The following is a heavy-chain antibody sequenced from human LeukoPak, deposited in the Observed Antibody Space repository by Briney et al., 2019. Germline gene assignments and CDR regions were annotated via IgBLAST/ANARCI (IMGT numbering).Heavy chain of an antibody. CDR2: IIPISGTA. CDR1: GGTFSSYA. V-gene: IGHV1-69*05. CDR3: ARDVGSRPMYWFDP. Sequence: ASVKVSCKASGGTFSSYAISWVRQAPGQGLEWMGRIIPISGTANYAQKFQGRVTITTDESTSTAYMELSSLRSEDTAVYYCARDVGSRPMYWFDPWGQGTLVTVSS. D-gene: IGHD6-13*01. J-gene: IGHJ5*02.